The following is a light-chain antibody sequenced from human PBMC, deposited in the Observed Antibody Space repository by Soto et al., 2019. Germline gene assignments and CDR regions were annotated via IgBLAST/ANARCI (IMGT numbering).Light chain of an antibody. CDR3: SSYTSRNTLL. CDR2: EVS. V-gene: IGLV2-14*01. J-gene: IGLJ2*01. CDR1: SSNVGGYKY. Sequence: QSALTQPASVSGSPGQSITISCTGTSSNVGGYKYVSWYQQHPGKAPKLMIYEVSNRPSGISNRFSGSKSDNTASLTISGLRAEDEDDYYCSSYTSRNTLLFGGGTKLTVL.